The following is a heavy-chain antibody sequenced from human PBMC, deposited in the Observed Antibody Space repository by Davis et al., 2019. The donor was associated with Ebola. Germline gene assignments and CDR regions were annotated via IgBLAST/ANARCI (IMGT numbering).Heavy chain of an antibody. CDR2: ISYDGSNI. CDR3: AKDLAGFGELLYYYGMDV. D-gene: IGHD3-10*01. Sequence: PGGSLRLSCAASGFTFSSYAMHWVRQAPGKGLEWVAVISYDGSNIYYADSVKGRFTISRDNSKNTLYLQMNSLRAEDTALYYCAKDLAGFGELLYYYGMDVWGKGTTVTVSS. CDR1: GFTFSSYA. V-gene: IGHV3-30*04. J-gene: IGHJ6*04.